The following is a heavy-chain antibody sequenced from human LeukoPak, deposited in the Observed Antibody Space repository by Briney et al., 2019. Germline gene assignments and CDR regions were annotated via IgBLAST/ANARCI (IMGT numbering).Heavy chain of an antibody. CDR3: ARDRSGTLDY. CDR2: ISGSGVST. J-gene: IGHJ4*02. CDR1: GFIFSNYA. V-gene: IGHV3-23*01. Sequence: GGSLRLSCAASGFIFSNYAMSWVRQAPGKGLDWVSTISGSGVSTYYVDSVKGRFTISRDNSKNTLYLQMNSLRAEDTAVYYCARDRSGTLDYWGQGTLVTVSS. D-gene: IGHD2/OR15-2a*01.